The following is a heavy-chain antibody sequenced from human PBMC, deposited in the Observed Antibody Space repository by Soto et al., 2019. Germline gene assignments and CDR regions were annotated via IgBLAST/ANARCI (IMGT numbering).Heavy chain of an antibody. CDR1: GGSISSSSYY. Sequence: QLQLQESGPGLAKPSETLSLTCTVSGGSISSSSYYWGWIRQPPGKGLEWIGSIYYSGSTYYNPSLKSRVTISVDTSKNQFSLKLSSVTAADTAVYYCARLLAYEYYFDYWGQGTLVTVSS. V-gene: IGHV4-39*01. CDR3: ARLLAYEYYFDY. J-gene: IGHJ4*02. D-gene: IGHD3-3*01. CDR2: IYYSGST.